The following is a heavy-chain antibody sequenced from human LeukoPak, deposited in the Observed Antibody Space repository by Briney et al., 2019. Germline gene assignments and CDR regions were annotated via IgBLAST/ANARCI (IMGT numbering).Heavy chain of an antibody. D-gene: IGHD4-23*01. CDR1: GFTFSRFG. CDR2: ISYDETNK. CDR3: AKNNDYGGSYWYFDL. Sequence: GGSLRLSCAASGFTFSRFGIHWVRQAPGKGLEWVAVISYDETNKYYEDSVKGRFTISRDSSKNTLYLQMSSLRDEDTAVYYCAKNNDYGGSYWYFDLWGRGTLVTVSS. J-gene: IGHJ2*01. V-gene: IGHV3-30*18.